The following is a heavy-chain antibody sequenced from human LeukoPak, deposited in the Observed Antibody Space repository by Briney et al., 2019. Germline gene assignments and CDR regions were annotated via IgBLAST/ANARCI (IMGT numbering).Heavy chain of an antibody. J-gene: IGHJ4*02. D-gene: IGHD3-22*01. Sequence: GGSLRLSCAASGFTFSSYGMHWVRQAPGKGLEWVAFIRYDGSNKYYADSVKGRFTISRDNSKNTLYLQMNSLRAEDTAVYYCARETYYYDSSTYFRATDYRGQGTLVTVSS. CDR2: IRYDGSNK. V-gene: IGHV3-30*02. CDR1: GFTFSSYG. CDR3: ARETYYYDSSTYFRATDY.